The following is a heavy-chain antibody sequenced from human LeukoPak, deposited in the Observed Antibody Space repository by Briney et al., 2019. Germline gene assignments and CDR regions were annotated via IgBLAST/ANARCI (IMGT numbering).Heavy chain of an antibody. CDR3: ATSRPPGTPLDL. J-gene: IGHJ5*02. CDR1: GGSISSSSYY. Sequence: SETLSLTCSVSGGSISSSSYYWNWIRQPPEKRLEWIGNIYSNGNIHSYNPSLKSRVTISLDTSKNQFSLRMTSVTAADTAVYYCATSRPPGTPLDLWGQGILVTVSS. V-gene: IGHV4-39*07. CDR2: IYSNGNIH.